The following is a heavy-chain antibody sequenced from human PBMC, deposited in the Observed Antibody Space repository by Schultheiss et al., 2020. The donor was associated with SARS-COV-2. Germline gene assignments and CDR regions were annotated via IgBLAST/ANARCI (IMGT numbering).Heavy chain of an antibody. J-gene: IGHJ4*02. V-gene: IGHV4-4*02. CDR3: ARVVPNYYGSGSYSDY. D-gene: IGHD3-10*01. CDR2: VHHSGST. CDR1: GGSISSNIW. Sequence: SETLSLTCAVSGGSISSNIWWTWVRQPPGKGLEWIGEVHHSGSTNYNPSLKSRVTISIDTSKNQFSLKLSSVTAADTAVYYCARVVPNYYGSGSYSDYWGQGTLVTVSS.